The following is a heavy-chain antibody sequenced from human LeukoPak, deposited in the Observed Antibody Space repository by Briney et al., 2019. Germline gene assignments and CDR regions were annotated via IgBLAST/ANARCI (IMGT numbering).Heavy chain of an antibody. J-gene: IGHJ5*02. CDR2: ISSSSSTI. CDR3: ARALRYFDWLSTSPEYNWFDP. V-gene: IGHV3-48*01. CDR1: GFTFSSYS. Sequence: PGGSLRLSCVASGFTFSSYSMNWVRQAPGKGLEWVSYISSSSSTIYYADSVKGRFTISRDNGKNSLYLQMNSLRAEDTAVYYCARALRYFDWLSTSPEYNWFDPWGQGTLDTVSS. D-gene: IGHD3-9*01.